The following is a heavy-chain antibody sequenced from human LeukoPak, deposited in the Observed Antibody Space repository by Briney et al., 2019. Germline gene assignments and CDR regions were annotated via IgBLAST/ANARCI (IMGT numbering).Heavy chain of an antibody. CDR3: ARAVWGSPDYYYGMDV. Sequence: SVTVSCTASGGTFSSYAISWVRQAPGQGLEWMGGIIPIFGTANYAQKFQGRVTITADESTSTAYMELSSLRSEDTAVYYCARAVWGSPDYYYGMDVWGQGTTVTVSS. CDR2: IIPIFGTA. V-gene: IGHV1-69*13. D-gene: IGHD7-27*01. CDR1: GGTFSSYA. J-gene: IGHJ6*02.